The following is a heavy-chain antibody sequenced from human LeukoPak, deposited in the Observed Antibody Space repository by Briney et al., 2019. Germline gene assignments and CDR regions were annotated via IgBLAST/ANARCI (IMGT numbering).Heavy chain of an antibody. CDR3: ARDITMVRGVIATGWFDP. D-gene: IGHD3-10*01. CDR2: INHSGST. J-gene: IGHJ5*02. V-gene: IGHV4-34*01. Sequence: SETLSLTCAVYGGSFSGYYWSWIRQPPGKGLEWIGEINHSGSTNYNPSLKSRVTMSVDTSKNQFSLKLSSVTAADTAVYYCARDITMVRGVIATGWFDPWGQGTLVTVSS. CDR1: GGSFSGYY.